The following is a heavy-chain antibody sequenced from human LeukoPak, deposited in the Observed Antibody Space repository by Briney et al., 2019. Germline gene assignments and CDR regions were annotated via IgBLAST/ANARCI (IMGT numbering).Heavy chain of an antibody. CDR3: ARDGEQLVLDY. Sequence: GGSLRLSCAASGFTFDDYGMSWVRQSPGKGLEWVSGINWNGGSTGYADSVRGRFAISRDNAKNSLYLQMNSLRAEDTALYYCARDGEQLVLDYWGQGTLVTVSS. CDR2: INWNGGST. D-gene: IGHD6-13*01. J-gene: IGHJ4*02. V-gene: IGHV3-20*04. CDR1: GFTFDDYG.